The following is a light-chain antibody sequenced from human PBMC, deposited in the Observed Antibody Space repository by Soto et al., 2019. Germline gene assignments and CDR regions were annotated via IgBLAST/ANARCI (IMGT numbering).Light chain of an antibody. CDR3: QSYDSSLRSSV. CDR2: GNT. V-gene: IGLV1-40*01. Sequence: QSVLTQPPSVSGAPGQRVTISCTGSSSNLGAGYEVHWYQQLPGAAPKLLIYGNTNRPSGVPDRFSGSKSGTSASLAITGLQAGDEADYYCQSYDSSLRSSVFGGGTQLTVL. CDR1: SSNLGAGYE. J-gene: IGLJ7*01.